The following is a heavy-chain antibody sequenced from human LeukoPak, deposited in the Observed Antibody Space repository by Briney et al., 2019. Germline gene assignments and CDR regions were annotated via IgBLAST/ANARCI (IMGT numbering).Heavy chain of an antibody. CDR3: ARRGGYYGSGSSDY. CDR1: GGSISSSNW. J-gene: IGHJ4*02. CDR2: IYHSGST. Sequence: PSGTLSLTCAVSGGSISSSNWWSWVRQPPGKGLEWIGGIYHSGSTNYNPSLKSRVTISVDKSKNQFSLKLSSVTAADTAVYYCARRGGYYGSGSSDYWGQGTLVTVSS. V-gene: IGHV4-4*02. D-gene: IGHD3-10*01.